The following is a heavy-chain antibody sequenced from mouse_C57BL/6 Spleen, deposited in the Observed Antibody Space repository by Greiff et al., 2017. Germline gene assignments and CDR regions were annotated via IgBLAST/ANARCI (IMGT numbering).Heavy chain of an antibody. V-gene: IGHV6-6*01. D-gene: IGHD2-2*01. CDR3: SGLVPWFAY. CDR1: GFTFSDAW. J-gene: IGHJ3*01. CDR2: IRHKADNHAT. Sequence: DVKLQESGGGLVQPGGSMKLSCAASGFTFSDAWMDWVRQSPEQGLEWVAEIRHKADNHATYYAVSVKGRFTISREDSTSSVYLIMNSLIAEDTGIYYCSGLVPWFAYWGQGTLVTVSA.